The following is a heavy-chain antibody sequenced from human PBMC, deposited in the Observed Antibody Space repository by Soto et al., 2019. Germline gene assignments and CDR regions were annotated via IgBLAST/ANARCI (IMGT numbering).Heavy chain of an antibody. D-gene: IGHD4-17*01. J-gene: IGHJ6*02. CDR3: ARDNAVTTRIYYYYGMDV. V-gene: IGHV1-69*13. Sequence: SVKVSCKASGGTFSSYAISWVRQAPGQGLEWMGGIIPIFGTANYAQKFQGRVTITADESTSTAYMELSSLRSEDTAVYYCARDNAVTTRIYYYYGMDVWGQGTTVTVSS. CDR2: IIPIFGTA. CDR1: GGTFSSYA.